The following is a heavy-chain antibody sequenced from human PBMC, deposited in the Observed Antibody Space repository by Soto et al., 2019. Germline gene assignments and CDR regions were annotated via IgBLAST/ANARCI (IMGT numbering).Heavy chain of an antibody. CDR2: ISSSAYTI. J-gene: IGHJ4*02. D-gene: IGHD2-15*01. CDR3: ARGLVVAATRGPLDY. CDR1: GFRFGDYY. Sequence: QVQRVESGGGLVKPGGSLRLSCAASGFRFGDYYMSGIRQAPGKGLEWVSYISSSAYTIYYAASVEGRFTISRDNAKNSLFLQMNSLRADDTAVYYCARGLVVAATRGPLDYWGPGILVTVSS. V-gene: IGHV3-11*01.